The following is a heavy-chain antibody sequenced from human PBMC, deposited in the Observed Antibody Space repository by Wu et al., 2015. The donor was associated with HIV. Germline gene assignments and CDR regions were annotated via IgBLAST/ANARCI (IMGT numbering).Heavy chain of an antibody. CDR2: INPNRGGT. J-gene: IGHJ4*02. D-gene: IGHD5-24*01. Sequence: QVQLVQSGPEVKKPGASAMVSCKASGYTFIDYYIYWVRLAPGQGLEWMGWINPNRGGTKYAQKFQGRITMTRDTAVSTAYMELTTLRSDDTAMYYCARLQSLHGLYSNADYWGQGTLVTVSS. CDR1: GYTFIDYY. CDR3: ARLQSLHGLYSNADY. V-gene: IGHV1-2*02.